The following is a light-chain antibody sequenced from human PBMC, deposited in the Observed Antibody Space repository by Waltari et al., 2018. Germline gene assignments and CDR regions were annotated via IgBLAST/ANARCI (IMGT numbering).Light chain of an antibody. CDR3: ATWDDSLSGPV. V-gene: IGLV1-47*01. Sequence: QSVLPQPPPASGTPGQRVTIPCSGSSSNLGSNYVYRYQQLPGTAPKPLNYRNKQRPSGVPDRFSGSKSGTSASLAISGLRSDDEADYYCATWDDSLSGPVFGGGTKVTVL. CDR1: SSNLGSNY. CDR2: RNK. J-gene: IGLJ2*01.